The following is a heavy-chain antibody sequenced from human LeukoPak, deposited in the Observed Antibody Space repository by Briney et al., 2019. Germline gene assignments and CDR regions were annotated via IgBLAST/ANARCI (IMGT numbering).Heavy chain of an antibody. D-gene: IGHD3-10*01. CDR3: ARGGTNRPRTYYYGSGSSTLFRY. CDR1: GVSISSSNSY. CDR2: IYYSGNT. J-gene: IGHJ4*02. V-gene: IGHV4-39*07. Sequence: PSETLSLTCTVSGVSISSSNSYWGWIRQPPGKGLEWIGSIYYSGNTNYNPSLKSRVTISVDTSKNQFSLKLSSVTAADTAVYYCARGGTNRPRTYYYGSGSSTLFRYWGQGTLVTVSS.